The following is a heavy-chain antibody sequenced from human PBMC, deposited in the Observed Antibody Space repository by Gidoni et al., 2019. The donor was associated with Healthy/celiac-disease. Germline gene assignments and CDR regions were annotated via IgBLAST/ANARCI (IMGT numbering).Heavy chain of an antibody. J-gene: IGHJ4*02. D-gene: IGHD2-15*01. Sequence: QVQLQESGPGLVKPSETLSLTCAVSGYSISSGYYWGWIRQPPGKGLEWIGGIYHSESAYYNPSLKSRVTISVDTSKNQFSLKLSSVTAADTAVYYCAGVSCSGGSCHFDYWGQGTLVTVSS. V-gene: IGHV4-38-2*01. CDR3: AGVSCSGGSCHFDY. CDR1: GYSISSGYY. CDR2: IYHSESA.